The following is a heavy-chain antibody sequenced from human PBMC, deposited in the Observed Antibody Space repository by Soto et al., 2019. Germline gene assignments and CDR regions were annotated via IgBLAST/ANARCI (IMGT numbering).Heavy chain of an antibody. V-gene: IGHV3-30*18. Sequence: QVQLVESGGGVVQPGRSLRLSCAASGFTFSHYAMHWVRQAPGKGLEWVALMSYDGSNEYYADSVKGRFTISRDNSKNPLYLQVNRLRAEDTAVYYGAKDASHTFDFWGQGTLVTVSS. CDR3: AKDASHTFDF. CDR2: MSYDGSNE. CDR1: GFTFSHYA. J-gene: IGHJ4*02.